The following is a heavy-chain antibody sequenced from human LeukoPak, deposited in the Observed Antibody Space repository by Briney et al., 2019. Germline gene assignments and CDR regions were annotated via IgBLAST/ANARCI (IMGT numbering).Heavy chain of an antibody. CDR3: ASAVLVIAAAPWDFDY. V-gene: IGHV7-4-1*02. Sequence: ASVKVSCKASGYTFNDYYMHWVRQAPGQGLEWMGWINTNTGNPTYAQGFTGRFVFSLDTSVSTAYLQISSLKAEDTAVYYCASAVLVIAAAPWDFDYWGQGTLVTVSS. CDR1: GYTFNDYY. J-gene: IGHJ4*02. CDR2: INTNTGNP. D-gene: IGHD6-13*01.